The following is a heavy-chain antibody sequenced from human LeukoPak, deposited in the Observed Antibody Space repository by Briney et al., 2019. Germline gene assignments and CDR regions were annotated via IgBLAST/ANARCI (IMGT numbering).Heavy chain of an antibody. CDR2: ISGSGGST. Sequence: GGSLRLSCAASGFTFSSYAMSWVRQAPRKGLEWVSAISGSGGSTYYADSVKGRFTISRDNSKNTLYLQMNSLRAEDSAVYYCARGVTGTTGVSNYGMDVWGQGTTVTVSS. D-gene: IGHD1-20*01. J-gene: IGHJ6*02. CDR1: GFTFSSYA. CDR3: ARGVTGTTGVSNYGMDV. V-gene: IGHV3-23*01.